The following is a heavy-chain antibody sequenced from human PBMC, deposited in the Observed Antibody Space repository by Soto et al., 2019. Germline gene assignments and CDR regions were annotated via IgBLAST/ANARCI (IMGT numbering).Heavy chain of an antibody. Sequence: SVKVSCKASGGTFSSYAISWVRQAPGQGLEWMGGIIPIFGTANYAQKFQGRVTITADESTSTAYMELSSLRSEDTHVYYCARVWMAPYDSSGYLLYWGQGTLVTVSS. CDR3: ARVWMAPYDSSGYLLY. V-gene: IGHV1-69*13. J-gene: IGHJ4*02. CDR2: IIPIFGTA. CDR1: GGTFSSYA. D-gene: IGHD3-22*01.